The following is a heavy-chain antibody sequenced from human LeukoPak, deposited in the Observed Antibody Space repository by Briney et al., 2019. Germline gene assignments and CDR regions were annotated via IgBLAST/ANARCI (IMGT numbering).Heavy chain of an antibody. CDR1: GYTFTGYY. Sequence: ASVKVSCKASGYTFTGYYMHWVRQAPGQGLEWMGRIIPILGIANYAQKFQGRVTITADKSTSTAYMELSSLRSEDTAVYYCARRGDGYNSHFGYWGQGTLVTVSS. CDR3: ARRGDGYNSHFGY. D-gene: IGHD5-24*01. CDR2: IIPILGIA. J-gene: IGHJ4*02. V-gene: IGHV1-69*02.